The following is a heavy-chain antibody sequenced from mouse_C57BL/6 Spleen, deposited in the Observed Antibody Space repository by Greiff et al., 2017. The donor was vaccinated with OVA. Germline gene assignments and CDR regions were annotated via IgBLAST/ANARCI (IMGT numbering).Heavy chain of an antibody. D-gene: IGHD2-12*01. CDR2: ISSGGSYT. J-gene: IGHJ2*01. CDR3: AREGALSYNYFDY. CDR1: GFTFSSYG. V-gene: IGHV5-6*01. Sequence: EVNVVESGGDLVKPGGSLKLSCAASGFTFSSYGMSWVRQTPDERLEWVATISSGGSYTYYPDSVKGRFTISRDNAKNTLYLQMSSLKSEDTAMYYCAREGALSYNYFDYWGQGTTLTVSS.